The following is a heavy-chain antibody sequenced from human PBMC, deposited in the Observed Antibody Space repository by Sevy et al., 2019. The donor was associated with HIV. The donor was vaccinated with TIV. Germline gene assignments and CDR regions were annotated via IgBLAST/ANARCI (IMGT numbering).Heavy chain of an antibody. CDR2: IIPIFGTA. CDR1: GGTFSSYA. J-gene: IGHJ3*02. Sequence: ASVKVSCKASGGTFSSYAISWVRQAPGQGLEWMGGIIPIFGTANYAQKFQGRVTITADESTSTAYMELGSLRSEDTAVYYCARDMGYCSSTSCSYAFDIWGQGTMVTVSS. V-gene: IGHV1-69*13. D-gene: IGHD2-2*01. CDR3: ARDMGYCSSTSCSYAFDI.